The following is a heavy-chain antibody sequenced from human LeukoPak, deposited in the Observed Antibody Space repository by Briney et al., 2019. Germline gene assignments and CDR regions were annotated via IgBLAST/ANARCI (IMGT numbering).Heavy chain of an antibody. J-gene: IGHJ5*02. CDR1: GFTFSSYS. CDR2: IKQDGSEK. Sequence: GGSLRLSCAASGFTFSSYSMNWVRQAPGKGLEWVANIKQDGSEKYYVDSVKGRFTISRDNAKNSLYLQMNSLRAEDTAVYYCARDRSSSWYADWFDPWGQGTLVTVSS. D-gene: IGHD6-13*01. V-gene: IGHV3-7*01. CDR3: ARDRSSSWYADWFDP.